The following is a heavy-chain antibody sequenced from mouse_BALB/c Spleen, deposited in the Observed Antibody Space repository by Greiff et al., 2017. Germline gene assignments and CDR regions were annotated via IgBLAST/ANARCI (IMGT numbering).Heavy chain of an antibody. CDR1: GFTFSSYT. V-gene: IGHV5-6-4*01. Sequence: DVKLVESGGGLVKPGGSLKLSCAASGFTFSSYTMSWVRQTPEKRLEWVATISSGGSYTYYPDSVKGRFTISRDNAKNTLYLQMSSLKSEDTAMYYCTRDEEYGNWFAYWGQGTLVTVSA. D-gene: IGHD2-10*02. J-gene: IGHJ3*01. CDR2: ISSGGSYT. CDR3: TRDEEYGNWFAY.